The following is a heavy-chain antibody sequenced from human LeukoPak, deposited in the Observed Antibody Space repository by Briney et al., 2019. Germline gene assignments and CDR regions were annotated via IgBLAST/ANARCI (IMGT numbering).Heavy chain of an antibody. CDR3: ARHNDYVWGTLYYFDY. J-gene: IGHJ4*02. Sequence: GESLKISCKGSGYSFTSYWIGWVRQMPGKGLEWMGIFYPGDSDTSYSPSFQGQVTISAAKSISTAYLQWRSLKPSATAMYNCARHNDYVWGTLYYFDYWGQGTMVTVSS. CDR1: GYSFTSYW. CDR2: FYPGDSDT. D-gene: IGHD3-16*01. V-gene: IGHV5-51*01.